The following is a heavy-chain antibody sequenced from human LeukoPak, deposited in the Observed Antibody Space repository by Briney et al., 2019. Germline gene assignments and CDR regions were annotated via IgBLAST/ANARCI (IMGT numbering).Heavy chain of an antibody. Sequence: SQTLSLTCTVSGVSISSGSYYWSWIRQPAGKGLEWIGRIYTSGSTNYNPSLKSRVTISGDTSKNQFSLKLSSVTAADTAVYYCARHIVVVPAAYFDYWGQGTLVTVSS. V-gene: IGHV4-61*02. CDR2: IYTSGST. D-gene: IGHD2-2*01. CDR3: ARHIVVVPAAYFDY. CDR1: GVSISSGSYY. J-gene: IGHJ4*02.